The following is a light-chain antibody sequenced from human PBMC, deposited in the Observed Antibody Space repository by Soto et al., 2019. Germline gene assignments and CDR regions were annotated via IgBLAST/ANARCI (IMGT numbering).Light chain of an antibody. CDR2: EVT. V-gene: IGLV2-23*02. CDR1: SSDVGSYNL. CDR3: CSYAGGSTPWV. J-gene: IGLJ3*02. Sequence: QSALTQPASVSGSPGQSIASSCTGTSSDVGSYNLVSWYQHHPGKAPKLMIYEVTKRPSGVSDRFFASKSGNTASLTISGRQAEDEADYFCCSYAGGSTPWVFGGGTKLTVL.